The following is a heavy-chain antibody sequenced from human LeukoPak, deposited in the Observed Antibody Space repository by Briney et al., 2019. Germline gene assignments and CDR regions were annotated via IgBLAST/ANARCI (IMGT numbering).Heavy chain of an antibody. J-gene: IGHJ4*02. CDR3: ARLNGSGSYFDY. CDR2: IRSNGGST. D-gene: IGHD3-10*01. V-gene: IGHV3-64*01. Sequence: GGSLRLSCAASGFTFSTYGMHWVRQAPGKGLENVAAIRSNGGSTYYANFVKGRFTIFRDNSKNTLYLQMGSLRAEDMAIYYCARLNGSGSYFDYWGQGTLVTVSS. CDR1: GFTFSTYG.